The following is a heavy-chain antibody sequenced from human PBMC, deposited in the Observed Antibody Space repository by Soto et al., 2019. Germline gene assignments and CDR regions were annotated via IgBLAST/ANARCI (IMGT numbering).Heavy chain of an antibody. CDR1: GDSVSSNSAA. J-gene: IGHJ3*02. D-gene: IGHD3-16*02. CDR2: TYYRSKWYN. CDR3: ARATPGVYVWGSYRSDAFDI. Sequence: SQTLSLTCAISGDSVSSNSAALNWIRQSPSRGLEWLGRTYYRSKWYNDYAVSVKSRITINPDTSKNQFSLQLNSVTPEDTAVYYCARATPGVYVWGSYRSDAFDIWGQGTMVTVSS. V-gene: IGHV6-1*01.